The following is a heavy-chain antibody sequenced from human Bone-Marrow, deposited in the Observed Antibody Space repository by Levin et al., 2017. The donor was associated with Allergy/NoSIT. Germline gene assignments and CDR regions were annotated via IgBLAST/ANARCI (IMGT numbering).Heavy chain of an antibody. D-gene: IGHD1-7*01. Sequence: GESLKISCAASGFTFSSYAMSWVRQAPGKGLEWVSAISGSGGSTYYADSVKGRFTISRDNSKNTLYLQMNSLRAEDTAVYYCAKEKKLRGWDGWFDPWGQGTLVTVSS. J-gene: IGHJ5*02. V-gene: IGHV3-23*01. CDR1: GFTFSSYA. CDR3: AKEKKLRGWDGWFDP. CDR2: ISGSGGST.